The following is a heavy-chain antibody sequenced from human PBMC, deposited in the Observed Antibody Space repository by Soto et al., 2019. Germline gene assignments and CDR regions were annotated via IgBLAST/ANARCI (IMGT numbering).Heavy chain of an antibody. CDR1: GDSLTSSSYY. D-gene: IGHD6-6*01. J-gene: IGHJ4*02. V-gene: IGHV4-39*01. CDR2: IYYDGNT. CDR3: ARSTIAPRLFMYPFDS. Sequence: SETLSLTCTVSGDSLTSSSYYWSWIRQPPGKGLECIGNIYYDGNTYYNPSLKSRVTISLDTSKNQFSLRLNSVTAADTAVYYCARSTIAPRLFMYPFDSWGQGTLVTV.